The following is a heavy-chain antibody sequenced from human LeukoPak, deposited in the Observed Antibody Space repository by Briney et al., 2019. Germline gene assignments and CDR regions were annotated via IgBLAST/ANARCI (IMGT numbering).Heavy chain of an antibody. J-gene: IGHJ4*02. CDR2: ISGSGGST. Sequence: GGSLRLSCAASGLTFSSYAMSWVRQAPGKGLEWVSAISGSGGSTYYADSVKGRFTISRDNSKNTLYLQMNSLRAEDTAVYYCAKDRTYYDFWSGYSFYFDYWGQGTLVTVSS. V-gene: IGHV3-23*01. D-gene: IGHD3-3*01. CDR3: AKDRTYYDFWSGYSFYFDY. CDR1: GLTFSSYA.